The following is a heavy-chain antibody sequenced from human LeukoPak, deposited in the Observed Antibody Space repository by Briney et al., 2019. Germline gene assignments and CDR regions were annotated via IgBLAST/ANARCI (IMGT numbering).Heavy chain of an antibody. J-gene: IGHJ3*02. Sequence: PGGCLRLSCAASGLTLSDFYMTWIRQAAGKGLEWVSYIWSSGGIGIIYYANSVKGRFTISRDNAKNSLYLQMNSLTGEDTAMYYCARDGHRANDAFDIWGQGTMVTVSS. CDR2: IWSSGGIGII. V-gene: IGHV3-11*04. CDR3: ARDGHRANDAFDI. CDR1: GLTLSDFY.